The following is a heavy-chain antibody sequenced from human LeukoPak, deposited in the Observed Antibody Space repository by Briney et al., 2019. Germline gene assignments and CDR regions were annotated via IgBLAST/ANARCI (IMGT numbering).Heavy chain of an antibody. Sequence: PSQTLSLTCAVSGGSISSGGYSWSWIRQPPGKGLEWIGYIYQSGSTYYNPSLKTRVTISVDRSKNQFSLKLSSVTAADTAVYYCARMYYYDTSGYFDYWGQGTLVTVSS. CDR1: GGSISSGGYS. J-gene: IGHJ4*02. CDR3: ARMYYYDTSGYFDY. D-gene: IGHD3-22*01. V-gene: IGHV4-30-2*01. CDR2: IYQSGST.